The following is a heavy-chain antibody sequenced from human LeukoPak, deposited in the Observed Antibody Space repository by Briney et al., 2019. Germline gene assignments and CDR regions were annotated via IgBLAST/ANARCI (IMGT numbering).Heavy chain of an antibody. D-gene: IGHD6-19*01. J-gene: IGHJ4*02. Sequence: SVKVSCRASGGTFSSYAISWVRQAPGQGLEWMGRIIPILGIANYAQKFQGRVTITADKSTSTAYMELSSLRSEDTAVYYYARVGQWLENDYWGQGTLVTVSS. CDR1: GGTFSSYA. CDR2: IIPILGIA. V-gene: IGHV1-69*04. CDR3: ARVGQWLENDY.